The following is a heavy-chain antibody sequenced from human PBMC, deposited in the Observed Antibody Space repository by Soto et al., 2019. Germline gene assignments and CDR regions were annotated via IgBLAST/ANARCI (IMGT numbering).Heavy chain of an antibody. J-gene: IGHJ4*02. V-gene: IGHV1-18*01. CDR1: GYTFTSYG. D-gene: IGHD5-12*01. CDR3: ARDALDIVATGDFDY. CDR2: ISAYNGNT. Sequence: ASVKVSCKASGYTFTSYGISWVRQAPGQGLEWMGWISAYNGNTNYAQKLQGRVTMTTDTSTSTAYMELRSLRSDDTAVYYCARDALDIVATGDFDYWGQGTLVTVSS.